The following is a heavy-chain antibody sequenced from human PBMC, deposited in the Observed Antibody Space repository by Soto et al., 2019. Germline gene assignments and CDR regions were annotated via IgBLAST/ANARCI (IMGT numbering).Heavy chain of an antibody. CDR2: IHYSGST. J-gene: IGHJ4*02. CDR1: GSSLNSYC. Sequence: SETLSLTCSVAGSSLNSYCWILIRQPPGKGLEWIGYIHYSGSTNYNPSLKSRVTISVDMSKNQFSLRLNSVTAADTAVYYCARLAHPYTSTWYFGYWGQGTLVTVSS. CDR3: ARLAHPYTSTWYFGY. D-gene: IGHD6-13*01. V-gene: IGHV4-59*01.